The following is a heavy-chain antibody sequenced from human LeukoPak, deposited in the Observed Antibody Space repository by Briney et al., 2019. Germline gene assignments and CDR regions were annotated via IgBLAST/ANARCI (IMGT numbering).Heavy chain of an antibody. CDR1: GDSISSYY. D-gene: IGHD3-10*01. V-gene: IGHV3-15*01. Sequence: PSETLSLTCTVSGDSISSYYCSWFRQPPGKGLEWVGRIKSKTDGGTTDYAAPVKGRFTISRDDSKNTLYLQMNSLKTEDTAVYYCTTEGVWFGDYWGQGTLVTVSS. CDR3: TTEGVWFGDY. J-gene: IGHJ4*02. CDR2: IKSKTDGGTT.